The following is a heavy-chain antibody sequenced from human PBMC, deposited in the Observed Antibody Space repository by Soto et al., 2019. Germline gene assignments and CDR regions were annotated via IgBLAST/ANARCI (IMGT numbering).Heavy chain of an antibody. CDR3: ARQNWLDTTGYVVGHDYLGLDV. Sequence: SETLSLTCTVSGGSISSYYWSWIRQPPSKGLEWLGNVYYSGNTNYNPSFQSRVTISVDTSKKWFALKLNSVTAADTAVYYCARQNWLDTTGYVVGHDYLGLDVWGQGTTVTVSS. V-gene: IGHV4-59*01. D-gene: IGHD1-1*01. CDR1: GGSISSYY. CDR2: VYYSGNT. J-gene: IGHJ6*02.